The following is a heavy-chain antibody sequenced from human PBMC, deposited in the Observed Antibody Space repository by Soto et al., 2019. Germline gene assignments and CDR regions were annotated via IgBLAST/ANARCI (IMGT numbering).Heavy chain of an antibody. V-gene: IGHV3-74*03. CDR3: ATADVDY. Sequence: GWSLRLSCAASGFTFGDYWMHWVRQPPGKGPEWVSRMTGDGRTTQYADSVKGRFTASRDNAKSTLYLQMNSLRAEDTAVYYCATADVDYWGQGALVTVSS. J-gene: IGHJ4*02. CDR1: GFTFGDYW. CDR2: MTGDGRTT.